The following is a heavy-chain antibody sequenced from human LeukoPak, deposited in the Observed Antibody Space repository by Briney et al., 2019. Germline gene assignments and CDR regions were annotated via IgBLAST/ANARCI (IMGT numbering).Heavy chain of an antibody. V-gene: IGHV4-39*01. CDR1: GDSISSGNYY. Sequence: SETLSLTCTVSGDSISSGNYYWVWIRQPPGKGLEWIGTIYYSGDTYYNPSLKSRVTISVDTSKKQFSLKLTSVTAADTAVYYCARLVGEYWYFDLWGRGTLVTVSS. D-gene: IGHD6-6*01. CDR2: IYYSGDT. CDR3: ARLVGEYWYFDL. J-gene: IGHJ2*01.